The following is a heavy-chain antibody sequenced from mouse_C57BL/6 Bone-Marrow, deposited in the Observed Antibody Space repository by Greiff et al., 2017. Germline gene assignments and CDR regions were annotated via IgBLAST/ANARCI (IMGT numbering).Heavy chain of an antibody. CDR3: ARVVARYAMDY. CDR2: IHPNSGST. Sequence: QVQLQQPGAELVKPGASVTLSCKASGYTFTSYWMHWVKQRPGQGLEWIGMIHPNSGSTNYNEKFKSKATLTVDKSSSTAYMQLSSLTSEDSAVYYCARVVARYAMDYWGQGTSVTVSS. V-gene: IGHV1-64*01. CDR1: GYTFTSYW. D-gene: IGHD1-1*01. J-gene: IGHJ4*01.